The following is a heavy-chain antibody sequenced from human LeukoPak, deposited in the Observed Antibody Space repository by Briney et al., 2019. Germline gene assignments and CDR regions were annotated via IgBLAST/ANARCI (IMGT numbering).Heavy chain of an antibody. CDR2: INERATII. Sequence: GGSLRLSCAASGFTFSNYWMHWVRQAPGKGLEWGSRINERATIISYADSVKGRFTISRENARNTLYLQMNSLTAEDTAVYYFVRDLILVWTPGDDFDHWGQGTLVTVSS. CDR3: VRDLILVWTPGDDFDH. V-gene: IGHV3-74*01. J-gene: IGHJ4*02. D-gene: IGHD3-16*01. CDR1: GFTFSNYW.